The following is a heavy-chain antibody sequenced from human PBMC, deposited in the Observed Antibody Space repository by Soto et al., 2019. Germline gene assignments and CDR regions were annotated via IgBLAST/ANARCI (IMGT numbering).Heavy chain of an antibody. D-gene: IGHD1-26*01. CDR3: ARDQWELSFRGAEYENWFDP. V-gene: IGHV3-33*01. J-gene: IGHJ5*02. CDR2: IWYDGSNK. Sequence: QVQLVESGGGVVQPGRSLRLSCAASGFTFSSYGMHWVRQAPGKRLEWVAVIWYDGSNKYYADSVQGRFTISRGNSKNTLWLQMNSLRAEGTAVYYCARDQWELSFRGAEYENWFDPWGQGTLVTVSS. CDR1: GFTFSSYG.